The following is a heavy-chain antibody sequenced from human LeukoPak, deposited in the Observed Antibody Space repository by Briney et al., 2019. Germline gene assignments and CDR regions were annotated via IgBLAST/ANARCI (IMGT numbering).Heavy chain of an antibody. CDR1: GYTFTSYD. D-gene: IGHD3-10*01. Sequence: ASVKVSCKASGYTFTSYDINWVRQATGQGLEWMGWMNPNSGNTGYAQKFQGRVTITRNTSISTAYMGLSSLRSEDTAVYYCARESGPRGAFDIWGQGTMVTVSS. V-gene: IGHV1-8*03. CDR3: ARESGPRGAFDI. CDR2: MNPNSGNT. J-gene: IGHJ3*02.